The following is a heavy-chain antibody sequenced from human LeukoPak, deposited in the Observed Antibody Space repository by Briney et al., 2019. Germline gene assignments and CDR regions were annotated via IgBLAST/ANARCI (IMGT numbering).Heavy chain of an antibody. CDR1: GYTFTNYY. CDR2: INPSGGGT. J-gene: IGHJ4*02. D-gene: IGHD5-18*01. CDR3: AREIGPRQLHLWGSAFDY. Sequence: EASVKVSCKASGYTFTNYYMHWVRQAPGQGLEWMGIINPSGGGTSYAQKVQGRLTMTRDTSTTTVYMELSSLRSEDTAMYYCAREIGPRQLHLWGSAFDYWGQGTLVTVSS. V-gene: IGHV1-46*01.